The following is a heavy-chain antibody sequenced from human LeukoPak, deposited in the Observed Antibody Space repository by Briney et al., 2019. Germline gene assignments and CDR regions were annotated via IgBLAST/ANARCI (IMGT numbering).Heavy chain of an antibody. D-gene: IGHD2-15*01. J-gene: IGHJ4*02. CDR2: INHNGNVN. CDR1: GFTFSSYW. CDR3: AKARSGGSSSRGILDY. V-gene: IGHV3-7*03. Sequence: GGSLRLSCAASGFTFSSYWMNWARQAPGKGLEWVASINHNGNVNYYADSVKGRFTISRDNAKNSLYLQMSNLRAEDTAVYYCAKARSGGSSSRGILDYWGQGTLVTVSS.